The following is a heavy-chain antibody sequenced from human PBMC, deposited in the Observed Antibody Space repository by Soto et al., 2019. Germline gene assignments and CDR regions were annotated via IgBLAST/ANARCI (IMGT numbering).Heavy chain of an antibody. CDR3: ARNGCSSTSCYEVPLDY. J-gene: IGHJ4*02. Sequence: QVQLVQSGAEVKKPGASVKVSCKASGYTFTSYGISWVRQDPGQGLEWMGWISAYNGNTNYAQKLQGRVTMTTDTSTSTAYMELRSLRSDDTSVYYCARNGCSSTSCYEVPLDYWGQGTLVTVSS. CDR1: GYTFTSYG. CDR2: ISAYNGNT. D-gene: IGHD2-2*01. V-gene: IGHV1-18*01.